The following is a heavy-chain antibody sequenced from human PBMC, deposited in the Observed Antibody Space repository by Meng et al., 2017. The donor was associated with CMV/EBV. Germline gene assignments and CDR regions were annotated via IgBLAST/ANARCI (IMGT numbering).Heavy chain of an antibody. J-gene: IGHJ6*02. V-gene: IGHV3-48*03. D-gene: IGHD3-3*01. CDR2: INRRDNVI. Sequence: GRSLTLSCSSSTFTLSNHDMNWVRQAPGKVLEWLSHINRRDNVIAYADSVRGRFTISRDIAKNSLYLQMNSLRVEDTALYYCTKDQGISGYSMDVWGQGTTVTVSS. CDR1: TFTLSNHD. CDR3: TKDQGISGYSMDV.